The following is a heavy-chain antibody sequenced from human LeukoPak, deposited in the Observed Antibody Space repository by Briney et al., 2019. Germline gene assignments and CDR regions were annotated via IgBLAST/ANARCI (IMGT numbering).Heavy chain of an antibody. CDR3: ARVDGIAAAGPQYFDY. Sequence: GGSLRLSCAASGFTFSSYWMSWVRQAPGKGLEGVANIKQDGSEKYYVDSVKGRFTISRDNAKNSLYLQMNSLRAEDRAVYDCARVDGIAAAGPQYFDYWGQGTLVTVSS. CDR2: IKQDGSEK. CDR1: GFTFSSYW. D-gene: IGHD6-13*01. V-gene: IGHV3-7*01. J-gene: IGHJ4*02.